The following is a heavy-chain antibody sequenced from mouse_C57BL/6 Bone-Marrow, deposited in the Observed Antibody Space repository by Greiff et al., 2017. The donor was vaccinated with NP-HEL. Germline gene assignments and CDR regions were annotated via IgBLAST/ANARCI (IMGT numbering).Heavy chain of an antibody. CDR1: GFTFSSYA. J-gene: IGHJ3*01. Sequence: EVMLVESGGGLVKPGGSLKLSCAASGFTFSSYAMSWVRQTPEKRLEWVATISDGGSYTYYPDNVKGRFTISRDNAKNNLYLQMSHLKSEDTAMYYCARAGGQLRLRFAYWGQGTLVTVSA. V-gene: IGHV5-4*03. CDR3: ARAGGQLRLRFAY. CDR2: ISDGGSYT. D-gene: IGHD3-2*02.